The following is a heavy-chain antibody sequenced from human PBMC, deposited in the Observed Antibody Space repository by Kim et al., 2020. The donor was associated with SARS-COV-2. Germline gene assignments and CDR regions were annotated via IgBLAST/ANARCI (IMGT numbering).Heavy chain of an antibody. J-gene: IGHJ4*02. CDR2: ISPSSYSI. Sequence: GGSLRLSCAASEFTFSTFPMSWVRQAPGKRPEWVSAISPSSYSIYYADSVKGRFTISRDNSNNTLYLQMHNLRAEDTALYYCVKHLDLVQLKAFYYWGQG. D-gene: IGHD1-1*01. CDR1: EFTFSTFP. V-gene: IGHV3-23*01. CDR3: VKHLDLVQLKAFYY.